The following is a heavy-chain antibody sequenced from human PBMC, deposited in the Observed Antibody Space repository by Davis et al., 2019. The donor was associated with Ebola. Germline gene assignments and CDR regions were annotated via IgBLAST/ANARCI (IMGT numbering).Heavy chain of an antibody. CDR3: AREKNYYGDFGPLDY. J-gene: IGHJ4*02. V-gene: IGHV1-69*13. D-gene: IGHD4-17*01. CDR2: IIPIFGTA. CDR1: GGTFSSYA. Sequence: SVKVSCKASGGTFSSYAISWVRQAPGHGLEWMGGIIPIFGTANYAQKFQGRVTITADESTSTAYMELSSLRSEDTAVYYCAREKNYYGDFGPLDYWGQGTLVTVSA.